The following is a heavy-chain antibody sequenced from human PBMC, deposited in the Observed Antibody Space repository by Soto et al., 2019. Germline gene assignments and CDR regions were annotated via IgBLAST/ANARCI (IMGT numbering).Heavy chain of an antibody. J-gene: IGHJ6*02. V-gene: IGHV4-31*03. D-gene: IGHD5-12*01. CDR1: GGSISSGGYY. Sequence: QVQLQESGPGLVKPSQTLSLTCTVSGGSISSGGYYWSWIRQHPGKGLEWIGYIYYSGSTYYKPSLKSRVTLSVDTSKNQFSLKLSSVTAADTAVYYCARDIRKGSGYDPWDYYYGMDVWGQGTTVTVSS. CDR2: IYYSGST. CDR3: ARDIRKGSGYDPWDYYYGMDV.